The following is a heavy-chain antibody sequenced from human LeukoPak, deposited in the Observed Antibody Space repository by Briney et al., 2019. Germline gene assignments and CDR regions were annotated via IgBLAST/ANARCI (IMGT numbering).Heavy chain of an antibody. J-gene: IGHJ4*02. V-gene: IGHV4-59*01. CDR1: GGPLSAYY. D-gene: IGHD1-1*01. CDR2: IYDSGST. Sequence: PSETLSLTCTVSGGPLSAYYWTWIRQPPGKRLEWIGYIYDSGSTNYNPSLKSRVTISVDTSKNQFSLKLTSVTAADTAVYYCATGETGSTLGGYWGEGTLVTVS. CDR3: ATGETGSTLGGY.